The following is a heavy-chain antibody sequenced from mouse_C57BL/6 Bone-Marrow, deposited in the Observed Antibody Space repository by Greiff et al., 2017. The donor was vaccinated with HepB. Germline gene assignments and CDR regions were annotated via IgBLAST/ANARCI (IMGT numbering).Heavy chain of an antibody. CDR2: IRNKANGYTT. CDR1: GFTFTDYY. Sequence: EVKLVESGGGLVQPGGSLSLSCAASGFTFTDYYMSWVRQPPGKALEWLGFIRNKANGYTTEYSASVKGRFTISRDNSQSILYLQMNALRAEDSATYYCARGVDYFDYWGQGTTLTVSS. CDR3: ARGVDYFDY. D-gene: IGHD1-1*02. V-gene: IGHV7-3*01. J-gene: IGHJ2*01.